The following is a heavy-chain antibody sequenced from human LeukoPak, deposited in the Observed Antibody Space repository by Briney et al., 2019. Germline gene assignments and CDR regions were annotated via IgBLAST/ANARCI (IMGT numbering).Heavy chain of an antibody. CDR3: ASTPTVYYYYMDV. V-gene: IGHV4-38-2*01. D-gene: IGHD1-14*01. CDR1: GYSISSGYY. CDR2: IYHSGNT. J-gene: IGHJ6*03. Sequence: SETLSLTCDVSGYSISSGYYWGWIRQPPGKGLEWIGSIYHSGNTYYNPSLKSRVTISVDTSKNQFSLKLSSVTAADTAMYYCASTPTVYYYYMDVWGKGTTVTVS.